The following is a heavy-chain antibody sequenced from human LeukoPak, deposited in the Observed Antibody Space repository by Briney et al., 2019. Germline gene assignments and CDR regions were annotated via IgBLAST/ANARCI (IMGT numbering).Heavy chain of an antibody. J-gene: IGHJ3*02. CDR3: ARLGAAGTDAFNI. CDR2: IYPGDSDT. CDR1: GYSFTSYW. V-gene: IGHV5-51*01. D-gene: IGHD6-13*01. Sequence: GESLKISCKDSGYSFTSYWIGWVRLMPGKGLEWMWIIYPGDSDTRYSPSFQGQVTISADKSISTAYLQWSSLKASDTAMYYCARLGAAGTDAFNIWGQGTMVTVSS.